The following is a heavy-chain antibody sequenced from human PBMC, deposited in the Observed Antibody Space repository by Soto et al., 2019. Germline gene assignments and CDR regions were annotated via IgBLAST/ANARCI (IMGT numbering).Heavy chain of an antibody. D-gene: IGHD5-18*01. J-gene: IGHJ4*02. CDR3: ARDGYNYGSFDY. CDR1: GGSISSYY. V-gene: IGHV4-59*12. CDR2: IYFSGST. Sequence: SETLSLTCTVSGGSISSYYWSWIRQPPGKGLEWIGYIYFSGSTYYNPSLKSRVTISVDTSNNQFSLKLSSVTAADTAVYYCARDGYNYGSFDYWVQGTLVTVSS.